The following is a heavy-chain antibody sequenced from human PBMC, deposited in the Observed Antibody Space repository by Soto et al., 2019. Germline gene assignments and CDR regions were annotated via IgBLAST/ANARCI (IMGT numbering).Heavy chain of an antibody. CDR3: VRDGSTGWHFDS. CDR1: GFTLSSYW. D-gene: IGHD6-19*01. CDR2: TRQDGGQS. J-gene: IGHJ4*02. V-gene: IGHV3-7*01. Sequence: EVQLVESGGGLVQPGGSLRLSCEASGFTLSSYWMSWIRQAPGKGLEWVANTRQDGGQSYLVDSVQGRFTSSRDNAKKSLYLQMSSLRAEDRAVYYFVRDGSTGWHFDSWGQGTLVTVSS.